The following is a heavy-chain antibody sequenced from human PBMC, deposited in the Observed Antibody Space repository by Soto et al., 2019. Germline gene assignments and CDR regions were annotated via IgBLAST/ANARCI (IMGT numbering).Heavy chain of an antibody. D-gene: IGHD3-16*01. V-gene: IGHV4-59*12. CDR1: GGSIISNY. J-gene: IGHJ6*02. Sequence: SETLSLTCAVSGGSIISNYWSWIRQPPGKGLEWIGYSLHGASTKYNPSLKGRVTISVDTSKNQFSLKLSSVTAADTAVYYCARVRRGSGYYYYGMDVWGQGTTVTVSS. CDR2: SLHGAST. CDR3: ARVRRGSGYYYYGMDV.